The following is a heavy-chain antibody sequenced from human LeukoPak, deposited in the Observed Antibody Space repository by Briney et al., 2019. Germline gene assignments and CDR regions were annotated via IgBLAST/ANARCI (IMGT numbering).Heavy chain of an antibody. CDR1: GGSFSGYY. Sequence: ETLSLTCAVYGGSFSGYYWSWIRQPPGKGLEWVASINPDGNGKGYVDSVRGRFTISRDNVENSLYLQMDRLTAEDTAVYYCARDAAYKKFDYWGQGTVVTVSS. J-gene: IGHJ4*02. CDR3: ARDAAYKKFDY. CDR2: INPDGNGK. D-gene: IGHD2-21*01. V-gene: IGHV3-7*03.